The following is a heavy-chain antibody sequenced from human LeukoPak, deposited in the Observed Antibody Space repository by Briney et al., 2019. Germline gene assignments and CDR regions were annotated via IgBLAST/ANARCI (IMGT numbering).Heavy chain of an antibody. Sequence: GGSLRLSCAASGFTFSPYSVNWVRQAPGKGVEWVAFIRPDASKEYHADSVKGRFIISRDNSKKILYLQMNSLRVEDTAMYYCAKGAGLFDVWGQGAMVIVSS. V-gene: IGHV3-30*02. CDR3: AKGAGLFDV. CDR2: IRPDASKE. J-gene: IGHJ3*01. CDR1: GFTFSPYS.